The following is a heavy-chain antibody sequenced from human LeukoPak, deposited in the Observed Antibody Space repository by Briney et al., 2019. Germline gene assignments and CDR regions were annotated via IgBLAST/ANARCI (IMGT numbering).Heavy chain of an antibody. Sequence: SGGSLRLSCAASGFTFSGYGMHWVRQAPGKGLEWVAVISYDGSNKYYADSVKGRFTISRDNSKNTLYLQMNSLRAEDTAVYYCAGNALGYCSGGSCYSVVLDYWGQGTLVTVSS. D-gene: IGHD2-15*01. J-gene: IGHJ4*02. V-gene: IGHV3-30*03. CDR3: AGNALGYCSGGSCYSVVLDY. CDR1: GFTFSGYG. CDR2: ISYDGSNK.